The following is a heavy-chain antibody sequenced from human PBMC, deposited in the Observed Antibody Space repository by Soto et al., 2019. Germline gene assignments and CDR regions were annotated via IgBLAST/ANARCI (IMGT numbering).Heavy chain of an antibody. CDR2: ISYAGRNN. D-gene: IGHD2-15*01. Sequence: QEQLVESGGGVVQPGRSLRLSCTASGFTFRSHAMHWVRQAPGKGLEWVAVISYAGRNNYYADAVKGRFTISRDNSKNALELQVNSPTTADTAVYYCARDRSGDIVAISLAATPYFDSWGQGTLVTVSS. CDR1: GFTFRSHA. J-gene: IGHJ4*02. CDR3: ARDRSGDIVAISLAATPYFDS. V-gene: IGHV3-30*01.